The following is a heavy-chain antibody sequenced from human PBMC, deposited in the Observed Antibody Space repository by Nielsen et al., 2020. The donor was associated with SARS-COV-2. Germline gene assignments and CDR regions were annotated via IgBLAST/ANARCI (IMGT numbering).Heavy chain of an antibody. CDR3: ARDSLSSSGFLFQH. D-gene: IGHD6-19*01. J-gene: IGHJ1*01. Sequence: GGSLRLSCAASGFTFSSYGMHWVRQAPGKGLEWVAVIWYDGSNKYYADSVKGRFTISRDNSKNTLYLQMNSLRAEDTAVYYCARDSLSSSGFLFQHWGQGTLVTVSS. V-gene: IGHV3-33*01. CDR1: GFTFSSYG. CDR2: IWYDGSNK.